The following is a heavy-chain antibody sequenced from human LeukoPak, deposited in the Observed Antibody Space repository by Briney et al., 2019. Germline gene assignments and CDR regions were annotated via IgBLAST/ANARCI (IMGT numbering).Heavy chain of an antibody. CDR1: GFTFSSYN. V-gene: IGHV3-48*02. J-gene: IGHJ4*02. CDR3: ARDLWVAVAGAFDY. CDR2: ISSSSSTI. D-gene: IGHD6-19*01. Sequence: TGGSLRLSCAASGFTFSSYNMNWVRRAPGKGLEWDSYISSSSSTIYYEDSVKGRFTISRDNARNSLFLQMNSPRDEDTAVYYCARDLWVAVAGAFDYWGQGTLVTVSS.